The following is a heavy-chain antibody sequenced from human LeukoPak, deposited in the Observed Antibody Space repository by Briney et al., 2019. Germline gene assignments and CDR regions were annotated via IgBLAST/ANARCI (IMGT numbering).Heavy chain of an antibody. D-gene: IGHD2-2*01. CDR1: GFTFSSYA. CDR2: ISGSGGST. CDR3: AKDHADIVVVPAATDY. J-gene: IGHJ4*02. V-gene: IGHV3-23*01. Sequence: QSGGSLKLSCAASGFTFSSYAMSWVHQAPGKGLEWVSAISGSGGSTYYADSVKGRFTISRDNSKNTLYLQMNSLRAEDTAVYYCAKDHADIVVVPAATDYWGQGTLVTVSS.